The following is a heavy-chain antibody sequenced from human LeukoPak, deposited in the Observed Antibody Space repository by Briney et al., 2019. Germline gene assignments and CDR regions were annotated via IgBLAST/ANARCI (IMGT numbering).Heavy chain of an antibody. CDR3: ARALYGSSGYYDY. CDR1: GFNFSDHY. CDR2: ISGSGATL. J-gene: IGHJ4*02. Sequence: GGSLRLSCAASGFNFSDHYMSWVRHTPGRPLEWVSYISGSGATLHHADSVKGRFTISRDNAKNSLSLQMNSLRAEDTALYYCARALYGSSGYYDYWGQGILVTVSS. V-gene: IGHV3-11*01. D-gene: IGHD3-22*01.